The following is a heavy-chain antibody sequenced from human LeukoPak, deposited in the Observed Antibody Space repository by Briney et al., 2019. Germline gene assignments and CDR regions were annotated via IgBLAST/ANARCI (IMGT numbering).Heavy chain of an antibody. CDR1: GYSFTTYS. J-gene: IGHJ4*02. Sequence: GESLKISCKGSGYSFTTYSSAWAGRMPGKGLEWMGIIYPGDSDTRYSPSFQGQVTISVDKSISTAYLQWSSLKASDTAIYYCARKVQLDCAHFDYWGQGTLVTVSS. CDR2: IYPGDSDT. V-gene: IGHV5-51*01. D-gene: IGHD1-1*01. CDR3: ARKVQLDCAHFDY.